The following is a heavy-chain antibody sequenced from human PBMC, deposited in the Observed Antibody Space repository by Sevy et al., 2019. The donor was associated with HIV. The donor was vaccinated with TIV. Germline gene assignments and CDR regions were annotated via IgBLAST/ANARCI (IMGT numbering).Heavy chain of an antibody. D-gene: IGHD6-6*01. V-gene: IGHV4-31*03. CDR3: ARDGSSSSRVNSYYYYGMDV. CDR1: GGSISSGGYY. CDR2: IYYSGST. J-gene: IGHJ6*02. Sequence: SETLSLTCTVSGGSISSGGYYWSWIRQHPGKGLEWIGYIYYSGSTYYNPSLKSRVTISVDTSKNQFSLKLSSVTAADTAVYYCARDGSSSSRVNSYYYYGMDVWGQGTTVTVSS.